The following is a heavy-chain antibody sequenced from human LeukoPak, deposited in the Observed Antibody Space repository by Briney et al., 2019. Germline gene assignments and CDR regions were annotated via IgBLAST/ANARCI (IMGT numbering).Heavy chain of an antibody. Sequence: SETLSLTCTVSGGSVSSGSYYWSWIRQPPGKGLEWIAYIYYSGTTNYNPSLKSRVTISVDTSKNQFSLKLSSVTAADTAVYYCARDVGLYYYDSSGYGEINWFDPWGQGTLVTVSS. CDR1: GGSVSSGSYY. D-gene: IGHD3-22*01. V-gene: IGHV4-61*01. CDR2: IYYSGTT. CDR3: ARDVGLYYYDSSGYGEINWFDP. J-gene: IGHJ5*02.